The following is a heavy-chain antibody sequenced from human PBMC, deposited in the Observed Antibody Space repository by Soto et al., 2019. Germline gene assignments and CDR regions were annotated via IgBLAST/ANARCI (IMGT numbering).Heavy chain of an antibody. D-gene: IGHD6-19*01. CDR2: IGQSNTNT. Sequence: EVQVLDSGGGLVQTGGPLSLACAASGFTFSNYAMSWVRQAPGKVLEWVSSIGQSNTNTFYADSVKGRFTISRDSSKNTVYLQMHSLRAEDTAVYYCANITWYTIGPWGPGTLVTVSS. V-gene: IGHV3-23*01. J-gene: IGHJ5*02. CDR1: GFTFSNYA. CDR3: ANITWYTIGP.